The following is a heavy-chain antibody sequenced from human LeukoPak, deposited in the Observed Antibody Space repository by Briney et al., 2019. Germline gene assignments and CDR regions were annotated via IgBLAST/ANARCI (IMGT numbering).Heavy chain of an antibody. J-gene: IGHJ4*02. CDR2: IRQDGNEK. CDR3: ANYYYDSTSYPY. V-gene: IGHV3-7*01. D-gene: IGHD3-22*01. Sequence: GGSLRLSCAASGFTFSNFWMSWVRQAPGKGLEWVANIRQDGNEKYYLDSVKGRFTISRDNAKNSLYLQTNSLRAEDTAVYYCANYYYDSTSYPYWGQGTLVTVSS. CDR1: GFTFSNFW.